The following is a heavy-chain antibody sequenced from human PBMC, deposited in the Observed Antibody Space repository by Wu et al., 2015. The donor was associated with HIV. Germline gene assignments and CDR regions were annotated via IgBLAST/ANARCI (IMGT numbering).Heavy chain of an antibody. D-gene: IGHD3-3*01. J-gene: IGHJ4*02. CDR3: GIGRGRITALGVVVIRPLVDK. Sequence: QVQLQQWGAGMLKPSESLSLSCAVSGGSSSDYYWTWIRQPPGKGLEWIGEINHRGTINYNPSLKSRVTISADTSKKHFSLNLISVTAADTGVYYCGIGRGRITALGVVVIRPLVDKWGQGVPVTVSS. CDR1: GGSSSDYY. CDR2: INHRGTI. V-gene: IGHV4-34*02.